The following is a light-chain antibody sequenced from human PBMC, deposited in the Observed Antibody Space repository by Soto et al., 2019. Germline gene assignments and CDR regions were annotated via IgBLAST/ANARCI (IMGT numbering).Light chain of an antibody. CDR1: QSVNSK. V-gene: IGKV3-15*01. J-gene: IGKJ1*01. CDR2: GAS. CDR3: LQDYNYPRT. Sequence: EIVITQSPATLSVSPGERATLSCSAIQSVNSKLAWYQQKLGRAPRLLIYGASTRATGIPARFSGSGSGTEFTLTISSLQSEDFAVYYCLQDYNYPRTFVQGTKVDIK.